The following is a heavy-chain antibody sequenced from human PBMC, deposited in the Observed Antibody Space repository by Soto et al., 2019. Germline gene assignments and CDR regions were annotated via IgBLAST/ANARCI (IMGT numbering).Heavy chain of an antibody. V-gene: IGHV4-4*02. CDR3: ARETVVVPAAMEGRYYYYYYGMDV. CDR1: GGSISSSNW. D-gene: IGHD2-2*01. Sequence: QVQLQESGPGLVKPSGTLSLTCAVSGGSISSSNWWSWVRQPPGKGLEWIGEIYHSGSTNYNPSLKSRVTISVDKSKNQFSLKLSSVTAADTAVYYCARETVVVPAAMEGRYYYYYYGMDVWGQGTTVTVSS. J-gene: IGHJ6*02. CDR2: IYHSGST.